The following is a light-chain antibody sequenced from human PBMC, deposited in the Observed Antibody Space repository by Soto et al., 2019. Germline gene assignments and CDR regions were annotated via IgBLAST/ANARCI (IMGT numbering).Light chain of an antibody. CDR2: AAS. Sequence: DIQMTQSPSSLSTSVGDRVTITCRASQSITNYLNWYQQKPGRVPKLLIYAASRLQSGGTSKFKGSGSVTDFTLTISSLQPEDFANYYCQQSYITPWTFGQGTKVEIK. V-gene: IGKV1-39*01. J-gene: IGKJ1*01. CDR1: QSITNY. CDR3: QQSYITPWT.